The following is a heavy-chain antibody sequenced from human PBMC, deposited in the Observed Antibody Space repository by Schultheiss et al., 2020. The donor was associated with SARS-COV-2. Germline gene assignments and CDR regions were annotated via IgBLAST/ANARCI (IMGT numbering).Heavy chain of an antibody. D-gene: IGHD3-10*01. Sequence: SQTLSLTCTVSGGSVSSGSYYWSWIRQPAGKGLEWIGRIYTSGSTNYNPSLKSRVTMSVDTSKNQFSLKLSSVTAADTAVYYCASWDYYGSGSCMDVWGQGTTVTVSS. CDR1: GGSVSSGSYY. CDR2: IYTSGST. J-gene: IGHJ6*02. V-gene: IGHV4-61*02. CDR3: ASWDYYGSGSCMDV.